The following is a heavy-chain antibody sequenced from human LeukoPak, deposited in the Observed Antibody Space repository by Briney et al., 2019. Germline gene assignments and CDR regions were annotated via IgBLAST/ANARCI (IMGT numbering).Heavy chain of an antibody. D-gene: IGHD3-22*01. J-gene: IGHJ1*01. CDR2: MKPNTGGT. CDR3: ARGPGTRIVVSNEYFHH. CDR1: GYTFTDRY. Sequence: ASVKVSCTASGYTFTDRYIHWVRQAPGQGLEWMGWMKPNTGGTKYAEKFQGRVTMTRDTSISTAYMEPNGLRSDDTAVYYCARGPGTRIVVSNEYFHHWGQGTLVTVSS. V-gene: IGHV1-2*02.